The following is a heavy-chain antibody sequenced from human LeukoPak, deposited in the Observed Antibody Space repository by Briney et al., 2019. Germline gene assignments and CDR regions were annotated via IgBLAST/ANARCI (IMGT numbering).Heavy chain of an antibody. CDR3: AKDLTEYYYGSGSYLLDH. CDR1: GFTFSSYA. J-gene: IGHJ4*02. CDR2: ISGSGGST. D-gene: IGHD3-10*01. Sequence: GGSLRLSCAASGFTFSSYAMSWVRQAPGKGLEWVSAISGSGGSTYYADSVKGRFTISRDNSKNTLYLQMNSLRAEDTAVYYCAKDLTEYYYGSGSYLLDHWGQGTLVTVSS. V-gene: IGHV3-23*01.